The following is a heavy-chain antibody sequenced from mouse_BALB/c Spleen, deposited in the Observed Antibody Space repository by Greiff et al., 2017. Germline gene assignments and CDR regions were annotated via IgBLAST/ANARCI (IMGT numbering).Heavy chain of an antibody. CDR2: IYPGDGDT. V-gene: IGHV1-87*01. D-gene: IGHD2-1*01. CDR3: ARNGNYAGFAY. Sequence: QVQLQQSGAELARPGASVKLSCKASGYTFTSYWMQWVKQRPGQGLEWIGAIYPGDGDTRYTQKFKGKATLTADKSSSTAYMQLSSLASEDSAVYYCARNGNYAGFAYWGQGTLVTVSA. CDR1: GYTFTSYW. J-gene: IGHJ3*01.